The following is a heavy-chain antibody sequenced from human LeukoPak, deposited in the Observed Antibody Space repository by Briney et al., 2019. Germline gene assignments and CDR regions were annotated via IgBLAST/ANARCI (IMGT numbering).Heavy chain of an antibody. CDR3: ARGTITMIVT. CDR2: INHSGST. Sequence: SETLSLTCAVYGGSFSGYYWSWIRQPPGKGLEWIGEINHSGSTNYNPSLKGRVTISVDTSKNQFSLKLSSVTAADTAVYYCARGTITMIVTWGQGTLVTVSS. J-gene: IGHJ5*02. V-gene: IGHV4-34*01. D-gene: IGHD3-22*01. CDR1: GGSFSGYY.